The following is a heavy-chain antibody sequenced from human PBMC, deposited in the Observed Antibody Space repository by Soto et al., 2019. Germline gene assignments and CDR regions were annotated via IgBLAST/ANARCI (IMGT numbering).Heavy chain of an antibody. D-gene: IGHD3-3*01. J-gene: IGHJ6*02. CDR3: ARDPFGGHDLDMDV. V-gene: IGHV3-53*04. Sequence: GSLRLSCAASGFTVSSYYMSWVRQAPGKGLEWVSVIYSDGTTDYVDSVKGRFIISRHNSKNTVYLQMNSLRSEDTAVYYCARDPFGGHDLDMDVWGQGTTVTVSS. CDR1: GFTVSSYY. CDR2: IYSDGTT.